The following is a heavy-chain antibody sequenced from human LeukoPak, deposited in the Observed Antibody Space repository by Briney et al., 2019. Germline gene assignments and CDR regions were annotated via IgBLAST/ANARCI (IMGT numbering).Heavy chain of an antibody. CDR3: ARQPEDYYDSSGYYSRFDP. J-gene: IGHJ5*02. V-gene: IGHV4-59*01. CDR2: IYYSGST. D-gene: IGHD3-22*01. CDR1: GGSISSYY. Sequence: PSETLSLTCTVSGGSISSYYWSWIRQPPGKGLEWIGYIYYSGSTNYNPSLKSRVTISVDTSKNQFSLKLSSVTAADTAVYYCARQPEDYYDSSGYYSRFDPWGQGTLVTVSS.